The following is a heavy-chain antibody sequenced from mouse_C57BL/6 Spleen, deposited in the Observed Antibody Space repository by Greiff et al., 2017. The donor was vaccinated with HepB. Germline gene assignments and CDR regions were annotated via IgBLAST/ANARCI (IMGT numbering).Heavy chain of an antibody. V-gene: IGHV14-3*01. CDR2: IDPANGNT. D-gene: IGHD2-2*01. CDR1: GFNIKNTY. CDR3: ASLYYGYDWFAY. Sequence: EVKVVESVAELVRPGASVKLSCTASGFNIKNTYMHWVKQRPEQGLEWIGRIDPANGNTKYAPKFQGKATITADTSSNTAYLQLSSLTSEDTAIYYCASLYYGYDWFAYWGQGTLVTVSA. J-gene: IGHJ3*01.